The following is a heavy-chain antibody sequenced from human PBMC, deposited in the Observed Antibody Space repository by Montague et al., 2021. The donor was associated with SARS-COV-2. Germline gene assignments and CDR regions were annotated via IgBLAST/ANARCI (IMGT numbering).Heavy chain of an antibody. CDR2: IDWDDDK. D-gene: IGHD6-19*01. CDR1: GFSLSTSGMC. J-gene: IGHJ4*02. CDR3: ARISAWYSSGWSAFDY. V-gene: IGHV2-70*01. Sequence: PALVKPTQTLTLTCTFSGFSLSTSGMCVSWIRQPPGKALEWLALIDWDDDKYYSTSLKTRLTISKDTSKNQVVLTMTNMDPVDTATYYCARISAWYSSGWSAFDYWGQGTLVTVSP.